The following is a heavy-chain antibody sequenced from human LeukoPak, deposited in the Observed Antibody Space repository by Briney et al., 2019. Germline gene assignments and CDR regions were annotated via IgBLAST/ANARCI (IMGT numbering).Heavy chain of an antibody. J-gene: IGHJ4*02. CDR3: ARDQARAGYSSSWNFDY. CDR2: ISSSSSYI. CDR1: GFTFSSYS. V-gene: IGHV3-21*01. D-gene: IGHD6-13*01. Sequence: PGGSLRLSCAASGFTFSSYSMNWVRQAPGKGLEWVSSISSSSSYIYYADSVKGRFTISRDNAKNSLYLQMNSLRAEDTAVYYCARDQARAGYSSSWNFDYWGQGTLVTVSS.